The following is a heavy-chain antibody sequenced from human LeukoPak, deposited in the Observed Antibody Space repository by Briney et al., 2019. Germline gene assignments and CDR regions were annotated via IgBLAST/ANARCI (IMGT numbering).Heavy chain of an antibody. J-gene: IGHJ4*02. V-gene: IGHV4-39*07. CDR2: IYYSGST. CDR1: GGSISSSSYY. CDR3: ASITIFGVVIF. Sequence: SETLSLTCTVSGGSISSSSYYWGWLRQPPGKGLEWIGSIYYSGSTYYNPSLKSRVTISVDTSKNQFSLKLSSVTAADTAVYYCASITIFGVVIFWGQGTLVTVSS. D-gene: IGHD3-3*01.